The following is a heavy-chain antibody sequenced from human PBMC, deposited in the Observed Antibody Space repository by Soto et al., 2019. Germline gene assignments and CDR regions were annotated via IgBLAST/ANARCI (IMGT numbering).Heavy chain of an antibody. CDR2: INSDGSST. CDR1: GFTFSSYW. CDR3: VRTSLVVAAATREDY. V-gene: IGHV3-74*01. Sequence: GGSLRLSCAASGFTFSSYWMHWVRQAPGKGLVWVSLINSDGSSTSYADSVKGRFTISRDNAKNTLYLQMISLRAEDTAVYYCVRTSLVVAAATREDYWGQGTLVTVSS. D-gene: IGHD2-15*01. J-gene: IGHJ4*02.